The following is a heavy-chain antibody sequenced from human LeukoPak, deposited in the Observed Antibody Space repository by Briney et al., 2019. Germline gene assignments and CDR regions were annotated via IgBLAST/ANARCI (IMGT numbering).Heavy chain of an antibody. D-gene: IGHD1-7*01. CDR3: ARDPPEDEWNSLDS. CDR1: GGSVNGYY. Sequence: SETLSLTCTVSGGSVNGYYWNWIRQAPGKGLEWIGFIHYSGLTVYSPSLQSRVSMSVDTSRNQFSLDLSSVTAADTALYYCARDPPEDEWNSLDSWGQGILVTISS. CDR2: IHYSGLT. J-gene: IGHJ4*02. V-gene: IGHV4-59*02.